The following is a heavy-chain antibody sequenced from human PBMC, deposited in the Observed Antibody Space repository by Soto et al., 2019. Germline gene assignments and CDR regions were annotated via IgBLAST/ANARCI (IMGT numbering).Heavy chain of an antibody. D-gene: IGHD6-13*01. CDR2: ISGSGGTT. CDR3: ARYEGRGSNWYRDPFEY. CDR1: GFTFSTYA. J-gene: IGHJ4*02. Sequence: EVQLLESGGALVQPGGSLRLSCFASGFTFSTYAMSWVRQAPGKGLEWVSGISGSGGTTNYADSAKGRFTISRDNSKNTSYLEMIRLSVEDTAIYYCARYEGRGSNWYRDPFEYWGQGTLVTVSS. V-gene: IGHV3-23*01.